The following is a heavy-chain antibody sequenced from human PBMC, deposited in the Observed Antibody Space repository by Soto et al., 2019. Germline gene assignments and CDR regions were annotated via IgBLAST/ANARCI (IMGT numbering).Heavy chain of an antibody. J-gene: IGHJ3*02. V-gene: IGHV3-23*01. CDR2: VSGSGGST. D-gene: IGHD5-18*01. CDR1: GFTFSSYA. Sequence: GGSLRLSCAASGFTFSSYAMSWVRQAPGKELKRVSGVSGSGGSTYCVDSVKGRFTISRDNSKNTLYLQMNSLRAEDTAVYYCAKDFGYNYGYDAFDIWGQGTMVTVSS. CDR3: AKDFGYNYGYDAFDI.